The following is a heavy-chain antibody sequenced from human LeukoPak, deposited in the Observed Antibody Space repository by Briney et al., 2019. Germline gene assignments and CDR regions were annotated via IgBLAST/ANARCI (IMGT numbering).Heavy chain of an antibody. CDR3: ARRLSGPLDY. Sequence: SETLSLTCTVSGGSTSSSNYYWGWIRQPPGKGLEWIGSIYYSGSTYYNPSLKSRVTISVDTSKNQFSLKLSSVTAADTAVYYCARRLSGPLDYWGQGTLVTVSS. CDR2: IYYSGST. D-gene: IGHD3-16*01. J-gene: IGHJ4*02. CDR1: GGSTSSSNYY. V-gene: IGHV4-39*01.